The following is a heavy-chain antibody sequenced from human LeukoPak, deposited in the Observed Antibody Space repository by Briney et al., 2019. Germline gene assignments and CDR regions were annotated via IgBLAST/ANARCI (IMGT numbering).Heavy chain of an antibody. D-gene: IGHD3-10*01. CDR1: GFTFSSYW. CDR3: AREGELLSDTLDY. V-gene: IGHV3-7*01. Sequence: GGSLRLSCAASGFTFSSYWMSWVRQAPGKGLEWVANIKQDGSEKYYVDSVKGRFTISRDNAKNSLYLQMNSLRAEDTAVYYCAREGELLSDTLDYWGQGTLVTVSS. CDR2: IKQDGSEK. J-gene: IGHJ4*02.